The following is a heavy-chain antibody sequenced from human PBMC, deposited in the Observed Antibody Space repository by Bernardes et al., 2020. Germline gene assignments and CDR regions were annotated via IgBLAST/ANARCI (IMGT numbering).Heavy chain of an antibody. CDR1: GYTFTSYD. Sequence: ASVKVSCKASGYTFTSYDINWVRQATGQGLEWMGWMNPNSGNTGYAQKFQGRVTMTRNTSISTAYMELSSLRSEDTAVYYCARDGSGSYRYYYYYGMDVWGQGTTVTVSS. D-gene: IGHD3-10*01. J-gene: IGHJ6*02. V-gene: IGHV1-8*01. CDR2: MNPNSGNT. CDR3: ARDGSGSYRYYYYYGMDV.